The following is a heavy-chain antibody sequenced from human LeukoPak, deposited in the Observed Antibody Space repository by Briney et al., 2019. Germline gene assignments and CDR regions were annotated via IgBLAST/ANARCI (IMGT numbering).Heavy chain of an antibody. V-gene: IGHV3-48*02. CDR2: ISSSSSTI. D-gene: IGHD6-19*01. Sequence: GGSLRLSCTASIFTFRSYSMNSVPQAPGKGVEWVSYISSSSSTIYCADSVKGRFTISRDNAKNSLYLQINSLRDEDTAVYYCAREDPYSSGWSFDYWGQGTLVTVSS. CDR1: IFTFRSYS. J-gene: IGHJ4*02. CDR3: AREDPYSSGWSFDY.